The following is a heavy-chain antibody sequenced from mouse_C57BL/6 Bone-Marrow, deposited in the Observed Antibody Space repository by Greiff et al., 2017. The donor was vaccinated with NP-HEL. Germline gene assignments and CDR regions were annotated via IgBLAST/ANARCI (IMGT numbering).Heavy chain of an antibody. CDR2: IYPRSGNT. J-gene: IGHJ2*01. Sequence: QVQLQQSGAELARPGASVKLSCKASGYTFTSYGISWVKQRTGQGLEWIGEIYPRSGNTYYNEKFKGKATLTADKSSRTAYMELRSLTSEDSAVYFCARRKITTVVAHFDYWGQGTTLTVSS. CDR3: ARRKITTVVAHFDY. D-gene: IGHD1-1*01. V-gene: IGHV1-81*01. CDR1: GYTFTSYG.